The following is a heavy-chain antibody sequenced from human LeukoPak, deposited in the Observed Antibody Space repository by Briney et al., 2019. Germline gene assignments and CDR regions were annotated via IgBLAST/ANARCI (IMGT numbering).Heavy chain of an antibody. CDR2: ISSSSSYI. D-gene: IGHD1-26*01. V-gene: IGHV3-21*01. J-gene: IGHJ6*03. CDR3: ARGRGIVGATYGYYYMDV. CDR1: GFTFSSYS. Sequence: GGSLRLSCAASGFTFSSYSMNWVRQAPGKGLEWVSSISSSSSYIYYADSVKGRFTISRDNAKNSLYLQMNSLRAEDTAVYYCARGRGIVGATYGYYYMDVWGKGTTVTVSS.